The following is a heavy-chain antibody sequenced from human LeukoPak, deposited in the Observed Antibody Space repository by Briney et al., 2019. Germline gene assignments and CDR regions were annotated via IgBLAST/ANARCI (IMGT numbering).Heavy chain of an antibody. CDR2: INPSGGST. CDR3: AGGRRYDFWSGYSFDY. CDR1: GYTFTSYY. V-gene: IGHV1-46*01. D-gene: IGHD3-3*01. Sequence: ASVKVSCKASGYTFTSYYMHWVRQAPGQGLEWMGIINPSGGSTSYAQKFQGRVTMTRDTSTSTVYMELSSLRSEDTAVYYCAGGRRYDFWSGYSFDYWGQGTLVTVSS. J-gene: IGHJ4*02.